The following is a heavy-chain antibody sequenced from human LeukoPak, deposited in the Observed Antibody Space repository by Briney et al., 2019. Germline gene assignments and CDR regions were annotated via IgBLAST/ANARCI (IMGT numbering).Heavy chain of an antibody. Sequence: SETLSLTCTVSGGSISSYYWSWIRQPPGKGLEWIGYIYYSGSTNYNPSLKSRVTISVDTSKNQFSLKLSSVTAADTAVYYCARAPHGFWSGLLSSSWFDPWGQGTLVTVSS. CDR1: GGSISSYY. J-gene: IGHJ5*02. CDR2: IYYSGST. CDR3: ARAPHGFWSGLLSSSWFDP. D-gene: IGHD3-3*01. V-gene: IGHV4-59*01.